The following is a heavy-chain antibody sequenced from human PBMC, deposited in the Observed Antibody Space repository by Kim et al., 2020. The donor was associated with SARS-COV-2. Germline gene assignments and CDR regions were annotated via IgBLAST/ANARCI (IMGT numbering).Heavy chain of an antibody. Sequence: YCDSVKGGFTISRDNSKNTLYLQMNSLRAEDTAVYYCARDSATYYYGMDVWGQGTTVTVSS. V-gene: IGHV3-33*01. D-gene: IGHD6-25*01. CDR3: ARDSATYYYGMDV. J-gene: IGHJ6*02.